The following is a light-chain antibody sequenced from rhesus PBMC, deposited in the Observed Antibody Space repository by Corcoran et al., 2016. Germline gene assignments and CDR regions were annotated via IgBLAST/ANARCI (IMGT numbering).Light chain of an antibody. J-gene: IGKJ3*01. V-gene: IGKV1-32*01. CDR3: QQYNSLPIT. CDR1: QGISSY. CDR2: YAN. Sequence: DIQMTQSPSSLSASVGDRVTITCRASQGISSYLNWYQQKPGKAPKLLIYYANPLESGVPSRFSGSGSGTDCTLTISSLQPEDFATYYCQQYNSLPITFGPGTKLDIK.